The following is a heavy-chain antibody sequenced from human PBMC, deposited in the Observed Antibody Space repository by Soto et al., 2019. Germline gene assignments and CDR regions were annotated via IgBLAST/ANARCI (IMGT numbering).Heavy chain of an antibody. D-gene: IGHD5-12*01. CDR3: TKNSAYALDY. CDR1: RYSINNNNW. Sequence: SETLSLTCDVSRYSINNNNWWSWVRQPPGGGLEWIGELHHGGSTNYNPSLESRATFSVDISKNQFFLKLSSVTAADTAVYYCTKNSAYALDYWGQGTLVTVSS. J-gene: IGHJ4*02. V-gene: IGHV4-4*02. CDR2: LHHGGST.